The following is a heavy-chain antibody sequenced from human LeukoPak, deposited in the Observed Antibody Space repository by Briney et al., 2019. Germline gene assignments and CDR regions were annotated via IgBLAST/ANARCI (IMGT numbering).Heavy chain of an antibody. CDR2: INPSGGST. D-gene: IGHD3-10*02. CDR3: ARMLGVTTGVDY. V-gene: IGHV1-46*01. J-gene: IGHJ4*02. CDR1: GYTFTNYY. Sequence: GASVKVSCKASGYTFTNYYMHWVRQAPGQGLEWMGIINPSGGSTSYAQKFQGRDTMTRDTSTSTVYMELSSLRSEDTAVYYCARMLGVTTGVDYWGQGSLVTVSS.